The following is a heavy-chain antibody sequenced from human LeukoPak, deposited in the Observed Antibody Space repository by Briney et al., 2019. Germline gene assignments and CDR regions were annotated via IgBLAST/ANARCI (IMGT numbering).Heavy chain of an antibody. V-gene: IGHV3-74*01. J-gene: IGHJ5*02. Sequence: GGSLRLSCAASGFTLSSYWMHWVRHAPGKGLVWVSRINSDGSITRYADSVKGRFTISRDNAKNTLYLQMNSLRAEDTAVYYCARDTFGGRFDPWGQGTLVTVSS. CDR3: ARDTFGGRFDP. D-gene: IGHD3-16*01. CDR1: GFTLSSYW. CDR2: INSDGSIT.